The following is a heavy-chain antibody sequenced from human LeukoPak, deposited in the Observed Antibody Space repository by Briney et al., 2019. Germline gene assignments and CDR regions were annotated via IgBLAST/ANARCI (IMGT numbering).Heavy chain of an antibody. J-gene: IGHJ4*02. CDR3: ARGTFFYDFWSDYGGY. CDR2: IYYSGST. D-gene: IGHD3-3*01. Sequence: SETLSLTCTVSSGSINTYYWSWIRQPPGKGLEWIGYIYYSGSTNYNPSLKSRVTISVDTSKNQFSLKLSSVTAADTAVYYCARGTFFYDFWSDYGGYWGQGTLVTVSS. CDR1: SGSINTYY. V-gene: IGHV4-59*12.